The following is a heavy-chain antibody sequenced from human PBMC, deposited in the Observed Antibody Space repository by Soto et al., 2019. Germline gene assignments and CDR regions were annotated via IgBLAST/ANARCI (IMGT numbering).Heavy chain of an antibody. CDR1: GFTLTTYG. CDR3: AKEFGSTWIAH. J-gene: IGHJ4*02. CDR2: MSYDGTKE. D-gene: IGHD1-26*01. Sequence: PGGSLRLSCAASGFTLTTYGMHWVRQAPGKGLEWVAAMSYDGTKEYYADSVKGRFTISRDSSRNTLFLQLNSLRAEDTAVYYCAKEFGSTWIAHWGAGTLVTLSS. V-gene: IGHV3-30*18.